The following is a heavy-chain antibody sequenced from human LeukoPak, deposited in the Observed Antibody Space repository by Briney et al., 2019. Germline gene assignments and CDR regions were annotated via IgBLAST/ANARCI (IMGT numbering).Heavy chain of an antibody. CDR2: ISGSGGST. D-gene: IGHD3-10*01. J-gene: IGHJ4*02. V-gene: IGHV3-23*01. Sequence: GGSLRLSCAASGFTFSSYAMSWVRQAPGKGLEWVSAISGSGGSTYYADSVKGRFTISRDNSKNTLYLQMNSLRAEDTAVYYCARDFGYYGSGSYYPSLDYWGQGTLVTVSS. CDR3: ARDFGYYGSGSYYPSLDY. CDR1: GFTFSSYA.